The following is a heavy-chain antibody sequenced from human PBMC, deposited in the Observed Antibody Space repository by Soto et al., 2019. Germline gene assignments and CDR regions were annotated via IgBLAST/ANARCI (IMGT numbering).Heavy chain of an antibody. D-gene: IGHD6-13*01. CDR1: GGTFSSYA. Sequence: QVQLVQSGAEVKKPGSSVKVSCKASGGTFSSYAISWVRQAPGQGLEWMGGIIPIFGTANYAQKFQGGVTITADESTSTAYMELSSLRSEDTAVYYCARVDPGGIAAAGIPNWYFDLWGRGTLVTVSS. CDR2: IIPIFGTA. J-gene: IGHJ2*01. V-gene: IGHV1-69*01. CDR3: ARVDPGGIAAAGIPNWYFDL.